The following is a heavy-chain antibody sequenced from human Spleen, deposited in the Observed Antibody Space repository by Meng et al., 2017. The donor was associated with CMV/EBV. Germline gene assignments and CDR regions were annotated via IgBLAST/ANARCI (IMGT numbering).Heavy chain of an antibody. J-gene: IGHJ6*02. CDR3: VSSKAGHFYYYGLDV. CDR2: ISSSSSYI. Sequence: GESLKISCAASGFTFSSYSMNWVRQAPGKGLEWVSSISSSSSYIYYADSVKGRFTISRDNAKNSLYLQMNSLRAEDTAVYYCVSSKAGHFYYYGLDVWGQGTTVTVSS. CDR1: GFTFSSYS. D-gene: IGHD2/OR15-2a*01. V-gene: IGHV3-21*04.